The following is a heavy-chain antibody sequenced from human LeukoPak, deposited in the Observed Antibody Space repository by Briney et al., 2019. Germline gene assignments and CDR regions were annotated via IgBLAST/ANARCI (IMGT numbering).Heavy chain of an antibody. CDR1: GFTFSTYG. D-gene: IGHD2-8*02. CDR2: ISNDGSNE. V-gene: IGHV3-30*18. Sequence: PGRSLRLSCAASGFTFSTYGMHWVRQTPGKGLEWVAVISNDGSNEKYAESVKGRFTISRDNSKSTLYLQMNSLRVEDTAVYYCAKDLVVSTFGQYYFHYWGQGTLVTVSS. J-gene: IGHJ4*02. CDR3: AKDLVVSTFGQYYFHY.